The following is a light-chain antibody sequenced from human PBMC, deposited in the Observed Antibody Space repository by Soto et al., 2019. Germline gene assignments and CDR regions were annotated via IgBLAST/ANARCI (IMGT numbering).Light chain of an antibody. CDR2: GAS. J-gene: IGKJ1*01. CDR3: QQYGSSSVT. CDR1: QSVSSSY. Sequence: EIVLTQSPGTLSLSPGERATLSCRASQSVSSSYLAWYQQKPGQAPRLLIYGASSRATGIPDRFSGSGSGTDFNITISRLEAEDFAVYYCQQYGSSSVTFGQGTKVEIK. V-gene: IGKV3-20*01.